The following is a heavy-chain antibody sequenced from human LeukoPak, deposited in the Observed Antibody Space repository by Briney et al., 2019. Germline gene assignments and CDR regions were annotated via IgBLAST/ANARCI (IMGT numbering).Heavy chain of an antibody. Sequence: GGSLRLSCAASEFTFSSYSMNWVRQAPGKGLEWVSSISNSGSYVYYADSVKGRFTISRDNAKNSLYLQMNSLRAEDTAVYCCARSGGVFDIWGQGTMVTVSA. J-gene: IGHJ3*02. CDR1: EFTFSSYS. V-gene: IGHV3-21*01. CDR2: ISNSGSYV. CDR3: ARSGGVFDI. D-gene: IGHD2-15*01.